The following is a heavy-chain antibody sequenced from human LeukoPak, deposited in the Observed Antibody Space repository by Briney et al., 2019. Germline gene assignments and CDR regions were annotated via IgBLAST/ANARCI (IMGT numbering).Heavy chain of an antibody. CDR2: INHNGNVN. V-gene: IGHV3-7*03. Sequence: GGSLRLSCATSDFTFRDYAMTWVRQAPGKGLEWVASINHNGNVNYYVDSVKGRFTISRDNAKNSLYLQMSNLRAEDTAAYFCARGGGLDVWGQGATVTVSS. D-gene: IGHD3-16*01. CDR1: DFTFRDYA. J-gene: IGHJ6*02. CDR3: ARGGGLDV.